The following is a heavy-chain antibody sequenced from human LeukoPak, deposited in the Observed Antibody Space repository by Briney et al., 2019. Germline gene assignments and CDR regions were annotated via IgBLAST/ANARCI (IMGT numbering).Heavy chain of an antibody. Sequence: GGSLRLSCAASGFTVSSNYMSWVRQAPGKGLEWVSVIYSGGSTYYADSVKGRSTISRDNSKNTLYLQMNSLRAEDTAVYYCARDELDYYGSGSYYHWGQGTLVTVSS. CDR3: ARDELDYYGSGSYYH. CDR1: GFTVSSNY. D-gene: IGHD3-10*01. CDR2: IYSGGST. J-gene: IGHJ5*02. V-gene: IGHV3-66*02.